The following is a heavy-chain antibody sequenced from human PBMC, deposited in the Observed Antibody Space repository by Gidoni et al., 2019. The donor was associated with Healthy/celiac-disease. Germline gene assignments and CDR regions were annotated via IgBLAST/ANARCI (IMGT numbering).Heavy chain of an antibody. Sequence: EVQLLESGGGLVQPGGSLRLSCAASGFTFSSYAMSWVRQAPGKGLEWVSAISGSGGSTYYADSVKGRFTISRDNSKNTLYLQMNSLRAEDTAVYYCAKAGGYYYDSSGYYVDYWGQGTLVTVSS. V-gene: IGHV3-23*01. CDR1: GFTFSSYA. J-gene: IGHJ4*02. D-gene: IGHD3-22*01. CDR3: AKAGGYYYDSSGYYVDY. CDR2: ISGSGGST.